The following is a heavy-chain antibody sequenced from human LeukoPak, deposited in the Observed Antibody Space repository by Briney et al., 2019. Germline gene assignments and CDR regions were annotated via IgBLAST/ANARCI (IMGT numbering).Heavy chain of an antibody. CDR1: GGSISSCY. D-gene: IGHD6-13*01. CDR3: ARQIIAAGKNYYGMDV. V-gene: IGHV4-4*07. J-gene: IGHJ6*02. Sequence: SEILSLTCTVSGGSISSCYWTWIRQPAGKGLEWIGRIYTSGSTNYNPSLKSRVTMSVDTSNNQFSLNLGSVTAADTAVYYCARQIIAAGKNYYGMDVWGQGTTVTVSS. CDR2: IYTSGST.